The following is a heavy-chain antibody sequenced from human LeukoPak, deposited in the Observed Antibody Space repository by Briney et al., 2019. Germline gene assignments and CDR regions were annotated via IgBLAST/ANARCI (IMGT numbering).Heavy chain of an antibody. J-gene: IGHJ4*02. CDR2: ISGSGGST. CDR3: AKDSYDYVWGSYRYTLDRVRDY. Sequence: GGSLRLSCAASGFTFSSYAMSWVRQAPGKGLEWVSAISGSGGSTYYADSVKGRSTISRDNSKNTLYLQMNSLRAEDTAVYYCAKDSYDYVWGSYRYTLDRVRDYWGQGTLVTVSS. CDR1: GFTFSSYA. D-gene: IGHD3-16*02. V-gene: IGHV3-23*01.